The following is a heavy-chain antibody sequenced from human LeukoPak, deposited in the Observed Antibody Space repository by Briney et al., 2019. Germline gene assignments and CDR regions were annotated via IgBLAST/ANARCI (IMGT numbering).Heavy chain of an antibody. CDR3: AIFKHHLRPDY. D-gene: IGHD3-3*01. Sequence: GESLKISCKGSGYSFTSYWIGWVRQMPGKGLEWMGIIYPDDSDTRYRPSFQGQVTISADKSISTAYLQWSSLKASDTAMYYCAIFKHHLRPDYWGQGTLVTVSS. CDR2: IYPDDSDT. V-gene: IGHV5-51*01. CDR1: GYSFTSYW. J-gene: IGHJ4*02.